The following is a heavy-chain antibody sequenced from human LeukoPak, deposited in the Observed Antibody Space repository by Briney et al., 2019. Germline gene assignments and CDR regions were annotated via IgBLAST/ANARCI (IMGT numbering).Heavy chain of an antibody. CDR2: IKSDGSNT. V-gene: IGHV3-74*01. CDR1: GFTFSSYW. Sequence: GGSLRLSCAASGFTFSSYWMHWVRQAPGKGLVWVSRIKSDGSNTNYADSVKGRFTISRDNAKNTLHLQMNSLRAENTAVYYCARGGYYGSGRYYFDSWGQGTLVTVSS. J-gene: IGHJ4*02. CDR3: ARGGYYGSGRYYFDS. D-gene: IGHD3-3*01.